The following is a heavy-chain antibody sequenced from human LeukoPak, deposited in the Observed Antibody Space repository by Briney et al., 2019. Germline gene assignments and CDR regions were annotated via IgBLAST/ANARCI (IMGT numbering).Heavy chain of an antibody. CDR3: AKDRLGAMMYFDF. CDR2: ISGSGGST. V-gene: IGHV3-23*01. D-gene: IGHD1-26*01. J-gene: IGHJ4*02. CDR1: GFTFSNYA. Sequence: GGSLRLSCAASGFTFSNYAMNWVRQAPGKGLEWVSTISGSGGSTYYADSVKGRFTISRDNSKNTLYLQVNSLRVEDTAVYYCAKDRLGAMMYFDFWGQGTLVTVSS.